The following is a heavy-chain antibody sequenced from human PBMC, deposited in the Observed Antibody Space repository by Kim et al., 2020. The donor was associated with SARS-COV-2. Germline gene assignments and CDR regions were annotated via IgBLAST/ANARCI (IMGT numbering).Heavy chain of an antibody. CDR3: ARGPATITMVRGVIKWYYYYGMDV. Sequence: ASVKVSCKASGYTFTSYDINWVRQATGQGLEWMGWMNPNSGNTGYAQKFQGRVTMTRNTSISTAYMELSSLRSEDTAVYYCARGPATITMVRGVIKWYYYYGMDVWGQGTTVTVSS. J-gene: IGHJ6*02. V-gene: IGHV1-8*01. CDR1: GYTFTSYD. D-gene: IGHD3-10*01. CDR2: MNPNSGNT.